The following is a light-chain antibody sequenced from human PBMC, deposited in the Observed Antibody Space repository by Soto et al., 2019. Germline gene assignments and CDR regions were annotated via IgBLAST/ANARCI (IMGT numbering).Light chain of an antibody. CDR1: QSFSSN. Sequence: EIVMTQSPATLSLSPGQRATLSCRASQSFSSNVAWYQQKPGQAPRLLIYGTSTRVTGIPARFSGSGSGTEFTLTISSLQPDDFATYYCQQYNNWWTFGQGTKVDIK. J-gene: IGKJ1*01. V-gene: IGKV3-15*01. CDR2: GTS. CDR3: QQYNNWWT.